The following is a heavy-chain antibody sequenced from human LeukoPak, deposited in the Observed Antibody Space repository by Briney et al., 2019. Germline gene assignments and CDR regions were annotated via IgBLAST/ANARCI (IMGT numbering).Heavy chain of an antibody. D-gene: IGHD5-24*01. J-gene: IGHJ3*02. CDR3: TRLGRFGGGYNWLAFDI. CDR1: GFTFSGSA. Sequence: GGSLRLSCAASGFTFSGSAMHWVRQASGKGLEWVGRIRSKANSYATAYAASVKGRFTISRDDSKNTAYLQMNSLKTEDTAVYYCTRLGRFGGGYNWLAFDIWGQGTMVTVSS. CDR2: IRSKANSYAT. V-gene: IGHV3-73*01.